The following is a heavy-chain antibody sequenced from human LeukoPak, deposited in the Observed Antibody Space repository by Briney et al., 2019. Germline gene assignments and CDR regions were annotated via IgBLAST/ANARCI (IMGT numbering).Heavy chain of an antibody. D-gene: IGHD5-18*01. Sequence: SETLSLTCAVSGGSISSSNWWSWVRQPPGKGLEWIGEIYHSGSTNYNPSLKSRVTISVDKSKNQLSLKLSSVTAADTAVYYCARTTEGGYTYDYFYYYYMDVWGKGTTVTISS. CDR3: ARTTEGGYTYDYFYYYYMDV. J-gene: IGHJ6*03. CDR1: GGSISSSNW. V-gene: IGHV4-4*02. CDR2: IYHSGST.